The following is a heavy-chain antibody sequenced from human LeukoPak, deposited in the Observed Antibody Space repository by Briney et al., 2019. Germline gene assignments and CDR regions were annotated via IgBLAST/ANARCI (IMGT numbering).Heavy chain of an antibody. V-gene: IGHV1-69*05. Sequence: SVKLSCKASGGTFSSYAISWVRQAPGEGLEWMGGIIPIFGTANYAQKFQGRVTITTDESTSTAYMELSSLRSEDTAVYYCVSESGYSGYDSGVVDYWGQGTLVTVSS. J-gene: IGHJ4*02. D-gene: IGHD5-12*01. CDR1: GGTFSSYA. CDR2: IIPIFGTA. CDR3: VSESGYSGYDSGVVDY.